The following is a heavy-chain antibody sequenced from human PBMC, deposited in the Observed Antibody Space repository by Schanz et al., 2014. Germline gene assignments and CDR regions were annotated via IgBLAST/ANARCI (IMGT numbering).Heavy chain of an antibody. CDR2: IYHSGSP. Sequence: QVQLQESGPGLVKPSETLSLTCTVSGASISFYDWNWIRQSPGKGLEWIGYIYHSGSPIYNPSLQSRATIPKDTSKTQFPLKRESGTAADTAMYFCARQGDVYRLDYWGQGTLVTVTS. CDR1: GASISFYD. D-gene: IGHD1-26*01. CDR3: ARQGDVYRLDY. J-gene: IGHJ4*02. V-gene: IGHV4-59*08.